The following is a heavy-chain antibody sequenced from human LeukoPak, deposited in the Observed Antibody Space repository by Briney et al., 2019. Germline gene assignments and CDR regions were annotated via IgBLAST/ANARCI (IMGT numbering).Heavy chain of an antibody. CDR3: AKDTSTGWSIKYFFDY. D-gene: IGHD6-13*01. J-gene: IGHJ4*02. CDR2: IYSDNT. CDR1: GFTVSSNS. Sequence: PGGSLRLSCTVSGFTVSSNSMSWVRQAPGRGLEWVSFIYSDNTHYSDSVKGRFTISRDNFKNTLFLQMNSLRDEDTAVYYCAKDTSTGWSIKYFFDYWGQGTLVTVSS. V-gene: IGHV3-66*03.